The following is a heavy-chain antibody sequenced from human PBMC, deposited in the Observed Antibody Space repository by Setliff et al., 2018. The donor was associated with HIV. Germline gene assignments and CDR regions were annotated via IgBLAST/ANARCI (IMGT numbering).Heavy chain of an antibody. CDR3: ARGLEVYYDSRHYYPGWLDP. Sequence: ASVKVSCKASRYTFTSYAIHWLRPAPGQRLEWMGWINAGYGNTEYSQKFQGRVTITRDTSASAAYMELRSLTSEDTAMYYCARGLEVYYDSRHYYPGWLDPWGQGTLVTVSS. CDR1: RYTFTSYA. D-gene: IGHD3-22*01. CDR2: INAGYGNT. J-gene: IGHJ5*02. V-gene: IGHV1-3*01.